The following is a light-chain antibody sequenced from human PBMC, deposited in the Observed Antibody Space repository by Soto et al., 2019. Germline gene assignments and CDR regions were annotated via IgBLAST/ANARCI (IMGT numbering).Light chain of an antibody. CDR3: QQYNGYWT. V-gene: IGKV1-5*03. CDR2: EAS. CDR1: QSISDS. Sequence: DIQMTQSPSTLSASVGDRVTITCRASQSISDSLAWYQQKPGKAPKLLIYEASSLKSGVPSRFSGSRSGTAYTLTISSLQPEDFATYYCQQYNGYWTFGQGTKVEIK. J-gene: IGKJ1*01.